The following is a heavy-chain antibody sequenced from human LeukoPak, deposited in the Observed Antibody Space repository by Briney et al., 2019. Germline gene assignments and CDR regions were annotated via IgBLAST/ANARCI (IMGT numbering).Heavy chain of an antibody. V-gene: IGHV3-48*02. J-gene: IGHJ4*02. CDR3: ALLYGSQTKIDC. Sequence: GGSLRLPCVGSGFPLSSYNLNLVREAPGEGPEGVSYMSSGGSTIYYADSVKGRCTIFRDNAKNSLYLQMSSLRDEDSAVYYCALLYGSQTKIDCWGQGTLVTVSS. CDR1: GFPLSSYN. D-gene: IGHD6-13*01. CDR2: MSSGGSTI.